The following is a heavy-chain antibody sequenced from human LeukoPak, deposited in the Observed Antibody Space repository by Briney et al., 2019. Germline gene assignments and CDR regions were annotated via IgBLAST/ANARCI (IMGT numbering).Heavy chain of an antibody. V-gene: IGHV3-74*01. J-gene: IGHJ6*02. CDR2: INSDGTDT. CDR1: AFIFSSYW. Sequence: PGGSLRLSRAASAFIFSSYWMHWVRQAPGKGLVWVSRINSDGTDTTYADSVKGRFTISRDNAKNMLYLQMNSLRAEDTAVYYCAREVTTLSIYGMDVWGQGTTVTVSS. CDR3: AREVTTLSIYGMDV. D-gene: IGHD4-17*01.